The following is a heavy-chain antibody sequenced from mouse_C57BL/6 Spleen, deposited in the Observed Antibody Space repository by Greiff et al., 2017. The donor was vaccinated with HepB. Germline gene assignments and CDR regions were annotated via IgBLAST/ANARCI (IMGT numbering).Heavy chain of an antibody. Sequence: QVHVKQSGAELARPGASVKLSCKASGYTFTSYGISWVKQRTGQGLEWIGEIYPRSGNTYYNEKFKGKATLTADKSSSTAYMELRSLTSEDSAVYFCARPPTVVAPMDYWGQGTSVTVSS. J-gene: IGHJ4*01. V-gene: IGHV1-81*01. D-gene: IGHD1-1*01. CDR1: GYTFTSYG. CDR2: IYPRSGNT. CDR3: ARPPTVVAPMDY.